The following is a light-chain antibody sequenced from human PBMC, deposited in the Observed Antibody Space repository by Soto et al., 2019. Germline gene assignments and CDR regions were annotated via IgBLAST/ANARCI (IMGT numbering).Light chain of an antibody. V-gene: IGLV2-11*01. Sequence: QSALTQPRSVSGSTGQSVTISCTGTSSDVGGYNYVSWYQQHPGKAPKVMIYDVSERPSGVPDRFSGSKSGNTASLTISGIQAEDEADYYCCSYAGSPRYVFGTGTKLTVL. CDR1: SSDVGGYNY. J-gene: IGLJ1*01. CDR2: DVS. CDR3: CSYAGSPRYV.